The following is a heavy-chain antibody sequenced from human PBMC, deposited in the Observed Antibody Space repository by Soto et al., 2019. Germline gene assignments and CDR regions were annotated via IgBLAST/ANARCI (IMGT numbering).Heavy chain of an antibody. Sequence: SETLSLTCTVSGGSISSGGYYWSWIRQHPGKGLEWIGYIYYSGSTYYNPSLKSRVTISVDTSKNQFSLKLSSVTAADTAVYYCARSIVGPSKLVPNDYWGQGTLVTVSS. J-gene: IGHJ4*02. CDR2: IYYSGST. V-gene: IGHV4-31*03. CDR3: ARSIVGPSKLVPNDY. CDR1: GGSISSGGYY. D-gene: IGHD6-13*01.